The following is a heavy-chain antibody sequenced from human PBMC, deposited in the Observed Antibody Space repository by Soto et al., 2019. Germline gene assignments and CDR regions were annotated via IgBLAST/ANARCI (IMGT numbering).Heavy chain of an antibody. V-gene: IGHV1-2*04. CDR2: INPNSGGT. CDR1: GYTFTGYY. CDR3: ARANLGMITFGGVRDYYYMDV. D-gene: IGHD3-16*01. J-gene: IGHJ6*03. Sequence: GASVKVSCKASGYTFTGYYMHWVRQAPGQGLEWMGWINPNSGGTNYAQKFQGWVTMTRDTSISTAYMELSRLRSDDTAVYYCARANLGMITFGGVRDYYYMDVWGKGTTVTVSS.